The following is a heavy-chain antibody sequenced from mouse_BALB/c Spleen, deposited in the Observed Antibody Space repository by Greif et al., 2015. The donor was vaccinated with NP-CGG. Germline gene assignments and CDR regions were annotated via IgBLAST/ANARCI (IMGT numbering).Heavy chain of an antibody. J-gene: IGHJ2*02. CDR2: ISSGGSYT. CDR3: SRHCDGYYVYYFDY. D-gene: IGHD2-3*01. Sequence: EVMLVESGGGLVKPGGSLKLSCAASGFTFSSYAMSWVRQTPEKRLEWVATISSGGSYTYYPDSVKGRVTISRDNAKNTLYLQMSSLRSEDTAMYYCSRHCDGYYVYYFDYWGQGTSLTVSS. CDR1: GFTFSSYA. V-gene: IGHV5-9-1*01.